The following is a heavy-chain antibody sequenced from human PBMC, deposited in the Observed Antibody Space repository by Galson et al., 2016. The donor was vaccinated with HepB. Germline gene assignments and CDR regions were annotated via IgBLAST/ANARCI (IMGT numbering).Heavy chain of an antibody. Sequence: SVKVSCKASGYTFISYGVSWVRQAPGQGLAWMGWINTYNGKTNYEQKFQERVPMTTDTSTSTAYMEPRNLRSDDTAVYYWARDVVRFSYGDYGRCQYGMDVWGQGTTVTVSS. CDR3: ARDVVRFSYGDYGRCQYGMDV. D-gene: IGHD4-17*01. CDR1: GYTFISYG. CDR2: INTYNGKT. J-gene: IGHJ6*02. V-gene: IGHV1-18*01.